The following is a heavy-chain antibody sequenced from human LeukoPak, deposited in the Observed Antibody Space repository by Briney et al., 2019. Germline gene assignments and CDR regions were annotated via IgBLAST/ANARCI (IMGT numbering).Heavy chain of an antibody. CDR1: GGSFSGYY. Sequence: SETLSLTXAVYGGSFSGYYWSWIRQPPGKGLEWIGEINHSGSTNYNPSLKSRVTISVDTSKNQFSLKLSSVTAADTAVYYCARGAGYDSSGYYYVRRWFDPWGQGTLVTVSS. J-gene: IGHJ5*02. D-gene: IGHD3-22*01. V-gene: IGHV4-34*01. CDR3: ARGAGYDSSGYYYVRRWFDP. CDR2: INHSGST.